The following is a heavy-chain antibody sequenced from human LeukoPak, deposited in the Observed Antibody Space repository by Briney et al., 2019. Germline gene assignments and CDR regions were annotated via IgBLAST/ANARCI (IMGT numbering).Heavy chain of an antibody. J-gene: IGHJ4*02. CDR2: IYYSGST. CDR3: ARGSLVPDPERASV. D-gene: IGHD2-2*01. CDR1: GGSLTSYY. Sequence: SETLSLTCTVSGGSLTSYYWSWIRQPPGEGLEWIGHIYYSGSTNYNPSLKSRVTISVDTSKNQFSLMLSSVTAADTAVYYCARGSLVPDPERASVWGQGTLVTVSS. V-gene: IGHV4-59*01.